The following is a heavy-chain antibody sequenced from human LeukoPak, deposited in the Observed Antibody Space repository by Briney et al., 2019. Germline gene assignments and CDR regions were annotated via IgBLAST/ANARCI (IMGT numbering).Heavy chain of an antibody. CDR2: INPNSGGT. CDR1: GYTFTGYY. J-gene: IGHJ4*02. CDR3: ARGPLYYYDSSGLDY. V-gene: IGHV1-2*02. D-gene: IGHD3-22*01. Sequence: ASVKVSCKASGYTFTGYYMHWVRKAPGQGLEWMGWINPNSGGTNYAQKFQGRVTMTRDTSISTAYMELSRLRSDDTAVYYCARGPLYYYDSSGLDYWGQGTLVTVSS.